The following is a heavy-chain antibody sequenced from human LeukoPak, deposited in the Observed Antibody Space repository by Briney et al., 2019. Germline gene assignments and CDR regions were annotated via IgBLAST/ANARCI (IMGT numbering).Heavy chain of an antibody. V-gene: IGHV3-30-3*01. Sequence: GGSLRLSCAASGFTFSSYAMHWVRQAPGKGLEWVAVISYDGSNKYYADSVKGRLTISRDNSKNTLYLQMNSLRAEDTAVYYCAREPIGSYYYYGMDVWGQGTTVTVSS. J-gene: IGHJ6*02. D-gene: IGHD1-26*01. CDR3: AREPIGSYYYYGMDV. CDR2: ISYDGSNK. CDR1: GFTFSSYA.